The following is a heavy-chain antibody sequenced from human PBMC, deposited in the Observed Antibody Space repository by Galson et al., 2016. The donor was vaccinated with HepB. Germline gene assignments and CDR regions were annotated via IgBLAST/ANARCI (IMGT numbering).Heavy chain of an antibody. D-gene: IGHD4-23*01. CDR2: ITWSGTIV. Sequence: SLRLSCAASGFTFSTHEMNWVRQAPGKGLEWVSFITWSGTIVHYAESVKGRFTISRDNEQNLLYLQMNSLRVDDTAVYYCTRRWLRSDDYWGQGTLVTVSS. V-gene: IGHV3-48*03. CDR1: GFTFSTHE. J-gene: IGHJ4*02. CDR3: TRRWLRSDDY.